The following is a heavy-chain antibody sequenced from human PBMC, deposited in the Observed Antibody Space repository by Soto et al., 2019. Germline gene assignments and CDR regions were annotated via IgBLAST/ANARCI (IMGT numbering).Heavy chain of an antibody. J-gene: IGHJ4*02. CDR2: TYYRSKWYN. CDR3: ANMDDS. V-gene: IGHV6-1*01. CDR1: GDSVSSNSAA. Sequence: SQTLSLICAIFGDSVSSNSAAWNWVRQSPSRGLEWLGRTYYRSKWYNDYAVSVRGRITISPDTSKNQFSLQMSSVTPEDTAVYYCANMDDSWGQGSLVTVSS. D-gene: IGHD3-3*01.